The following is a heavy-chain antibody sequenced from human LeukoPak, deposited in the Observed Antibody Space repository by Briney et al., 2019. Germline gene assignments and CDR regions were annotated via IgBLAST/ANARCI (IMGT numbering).Heavy chain of an antibody. D-gene: IGHD3-3*01. J-gene: IGHJ4*02. Sequence: PGGSLRLSCAASEITFTNYWMTWVRQAPGKGLEWVASLKQDGSQKFYVDCVKGRFTISRDNAKNSLYLQMNSLRAEDTAVYYCVNGVVNAYRFDYWGQGTLVTVSS. CDR1: EITFTNYW. V-gene: IGHV3-7*01. CDR2: LKQDGSQK. CDR3: VNGVVNAYRFDY.